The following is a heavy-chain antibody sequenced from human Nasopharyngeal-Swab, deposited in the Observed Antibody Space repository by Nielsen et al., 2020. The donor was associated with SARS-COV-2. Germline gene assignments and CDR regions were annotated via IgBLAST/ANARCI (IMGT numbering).Heavy chain of an antibody. D-gene: IGHD3-22*01. CDR2: INSSGTTV. Sequence: GESLKISCTASGFSFTTHEMNWVRQAPGKGLEWLSYINSSGTTVYYVDSVKGRFTVSRDNAKNSLYLQMNSLRGEDTGVYYCARTPYYDSDGYYLDLWGQGTLVTVSS. V-gene: IGHV3-48*03. CDR1: GFSFTTHE. J-gene: IGHJ4*02. CDR3: ARTPYYDSDGYYLDL.